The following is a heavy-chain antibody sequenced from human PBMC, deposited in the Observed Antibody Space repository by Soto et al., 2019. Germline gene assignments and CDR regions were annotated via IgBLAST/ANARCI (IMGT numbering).Heavy chain of an antibody. CDR1: GFTFSTYK. V-gene: IGHV3-21*01. Sequence: GGSLRLSCAASGFTFSTYKMNWVRQAPGKGLEWVSSISSSSDYVHYADSVKGRFTISRGNAKNSLSLQMNSLRAEDTAVYYWVRADYWGQGILVTVPQ. CDR3: VRADY. CDR2: ISSSSDYV. J-gene: IGHJ4*02.